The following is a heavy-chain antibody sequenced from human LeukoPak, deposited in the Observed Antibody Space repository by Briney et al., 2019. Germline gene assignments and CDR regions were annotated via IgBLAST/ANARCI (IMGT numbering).Heavy chain of an antibody. V-gene: IGHV4-39*01. Sequence: SETLSLTCIVSGGSISSGSHYWGWIRQPPGKGLEWTGSMHYSGITYYNPSLTSRVTISVDTSKNQFSLRLTSVTAADTAVYYCARYPYSDSGVWQAFDYWGQGTLVTVSS. CDR3: ARYPYSDSGVWQAFDY. CDR2: MHYSGIT. CDR1: GGSISSGSHY. J-gene: IGHJ4*02. D-gene: IGHD5-12*01.